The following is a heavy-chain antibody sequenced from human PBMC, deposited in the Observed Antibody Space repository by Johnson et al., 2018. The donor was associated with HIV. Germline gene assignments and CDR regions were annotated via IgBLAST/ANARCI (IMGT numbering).Heavy chain of an antibody. D-gene: IGHD3-9*01. CDR1: GFAFNNYW. CDR2: FNNDGNTT. CDR3: ARMGLTGAFDI. V-gene: IGHV3-74*01. Sequence: VQLVESGGGLVQPGGSLRLSCASSGFAFNNYWMHWVRQAPGKGLVWVSRFNNDGNTTTYADSVKGRFTISRDNAKNTLYLQMDSLIAEDTAVYYCARMGLTGAFDIWGQGTMVTVSS. J-gene: IGHJ3*02.